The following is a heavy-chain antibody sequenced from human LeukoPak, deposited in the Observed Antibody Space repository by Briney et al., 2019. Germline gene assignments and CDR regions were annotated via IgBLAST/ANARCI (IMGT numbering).Heavy chain of an antibody. J-gene: IGHJ4*02. CDR3: ARDFLYRGYYAPIDY. V-gene: IGHV3-21*01. CDR1: GFTFSSYS. CDR2: ISSSSSYI. D-gene: IGHD3-22*01. Sequence: GGSLRLSCAASGFTFSSYSMNWVRQAPEKGLEWVSSISSSSSYIYYADSVKGRFTISRDNAKNSLYLQMNSLRAEDTAVYCCARDFLYRGYYAPIDYWGQGTLVTVSS.